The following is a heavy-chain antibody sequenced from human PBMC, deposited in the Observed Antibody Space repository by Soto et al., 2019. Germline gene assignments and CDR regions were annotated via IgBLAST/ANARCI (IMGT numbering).Heavy chain of an antibody. CDR3: VKKPPYYYYGMDV. CDR1: GFTFRNFA. V-gene: IGHV3-64D*06. CDR2: INSDGGST. J-gene: IGHJ6*02. Sequence: PGGSLRLSCSASGFTFRNFAMHWVRQAPGKGLEFVSAINSDGGSTYYADSVKGRFTISRDNSKNTLYLQMSSLRPEDTAVYYCVKKPPYYYYGMDVWGQGTTVTVSS.